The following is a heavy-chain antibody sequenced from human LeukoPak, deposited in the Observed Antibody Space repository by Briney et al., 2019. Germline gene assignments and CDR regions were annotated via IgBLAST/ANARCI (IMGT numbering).Heavy chain of an antibody. CDR2: ISGSGGST. D-gene: IGHD3-22*01. Sequence: GSLRLSCAASGFYAMSWVRQAPGKGLEWVSAISGSGGSTYYADSVKGRFTISRDNSKNTLYLQMNSLRAEDTAVYYCAKDGLYYYDSSGYYRFDYWGQGTLVTVSS. J-gene: IGHJ4*02. CDR3: AKDGLYYYDSSGYYRFDY. CDR1: GFYA. V-gene: IGHV3-23*01.